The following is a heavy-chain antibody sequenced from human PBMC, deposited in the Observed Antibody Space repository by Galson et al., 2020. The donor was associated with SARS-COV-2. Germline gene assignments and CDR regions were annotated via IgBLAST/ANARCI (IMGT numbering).Heavy chain of an antibody. V-gene: IGHV3-72*01. CDR1: GFTFSDHY. CDR3: ARESGDSSGTTFYYYGMDV. CDR2: TGNKANSYTT. D-gene: IGHD3-22*01. Sequence: GESLKISCAASGFTFSDHYMDWVRQAPGKGLEWVGRTGNKANSYTTEYAASVKCRFTISRDDSKNSLYLQMNSLKTEDTAVYYCARESGDSSGTTFYYYGMDVWGQGTTVTVSS. J-gene: IGHJ6*02.